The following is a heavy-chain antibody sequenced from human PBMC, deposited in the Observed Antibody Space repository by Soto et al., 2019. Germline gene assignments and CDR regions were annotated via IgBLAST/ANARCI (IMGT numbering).Heavy chain of an antibody. V-gene: IGHV4-59*08. J-gene: IGHJ4*02. CDR2: VYYAGTT. CDR1: KGCMGANY. Sequence: NPAGTLWLSGTVAKGCMGANYGSWIRQAPGKGLEWIGYVYYAGTTTYNPSLQSRVSISLDTSKTEVSLKLSSVTAADPAVYYCARRGPGGYCTGGQCPPFDHRGQGLLVTVS. D-gene: IGHD2-8*02. CDR3: ARRGPGGYCTGGQCPPFDH.